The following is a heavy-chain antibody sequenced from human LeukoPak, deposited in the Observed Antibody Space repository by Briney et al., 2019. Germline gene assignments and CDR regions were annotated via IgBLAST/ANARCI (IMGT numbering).Heavy chain of an antibody. D-gene: IGHD2-15*01. CDR3: TTVGCRGGNCYSDP. CDR2: IKSKTDGGTT. J-gene: IGHJ5*02. V-gene: IGHV3-15*01. Sequence: PGWSLRLSCAASGFTFSNAWMRWVRQAPGKGLEGVGVIKSKTDGGTTDYAAPVKCRSTISRDDSKHTVYLQTNSLKTEHTATYYCTTVGCRGGNCYSDPWGQGTLVTASS. CDR1: GFTFSNAW.